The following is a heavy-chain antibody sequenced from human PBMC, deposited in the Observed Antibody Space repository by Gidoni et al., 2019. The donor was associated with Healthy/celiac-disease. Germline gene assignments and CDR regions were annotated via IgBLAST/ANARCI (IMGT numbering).Heavy chain of an antibody. CDR3: ARGVIQQWLVLNY. J-gene: IGHJ4*02. CDR1: GFTFSSYW. D-gene: IGHD6-19*01. CDR2: IKQDGSEK. V-gene: IGHV3-7*01. Sequence: EVQLVESGGGLVQPGGSLRLSCAASGFTFSSYWMSWVRQAPGKGLEWVANIKQDGSEKYYVDSVKGRFTISRDNAKNSLYLQMNSLRAEDTAVYYCARGVIQQWLVLNYWGQGTLVTVSS.